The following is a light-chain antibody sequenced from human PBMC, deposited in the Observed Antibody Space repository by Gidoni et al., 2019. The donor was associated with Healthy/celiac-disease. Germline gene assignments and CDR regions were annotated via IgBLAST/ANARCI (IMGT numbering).Light chain of an antibody. CDR3: QQYGSSPMYT. Sequence: IVFTPPPGTLSLSPGERATLSCRASQSVGSSYLAGYQPKPGQAPRLLLYGSSSRATGIPDRFSGSGSGTDFTLTISRLEPEDFAVYYCQQYGSSPMYTFGQGTKLEIK. CDR2: GSS. V-gene: IGKV3-20*01. J-gene: IGKJ2*01. CDR1: QSVGSSY.